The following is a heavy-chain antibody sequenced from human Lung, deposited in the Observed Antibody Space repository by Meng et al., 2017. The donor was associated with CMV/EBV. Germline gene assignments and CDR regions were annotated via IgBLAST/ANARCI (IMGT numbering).Heavy chain of an antibody. CDR3: ARDIAVAASDY. CDR1: GFTFSSYE. Sequence: GGSLRLXXAASGFTFSSYEMNWVRQAPGEGLEWVSYISSSGSIIYYADSVKGRFTVSRDNAENSLYLQMNSLRAEDTAVYYCARDIAVAASDYWGQGTLVXVSS. D-gene: IGHD6-13*01. CDR2: ISSSGSII. J-gene: IGHJ4*02. V-gene: IGHV3-48*03.